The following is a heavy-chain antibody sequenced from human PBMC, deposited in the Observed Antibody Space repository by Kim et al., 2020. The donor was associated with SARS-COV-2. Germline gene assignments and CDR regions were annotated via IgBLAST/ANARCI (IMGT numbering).Heavy chain of an antibody. CDR3: TRPTYAYSSSSLAVGVKYNWFGP. D-gene: IGHD6-6*01. V-gene: IGHV3-73*01. J-gene: IGHJ5*02. CDR2: IRSKANSYAT. Sequence: GGSLRLSCAASGFTFSVSAMHWVRQASGQGLEWVGRIRSKANSYATAYAASVKGRFTISRDDSKNTAYLQMNSLNTEDTAGYYCTRPTYAYSSSSLAVGVKYNWFGPWGQGALVTVSS. CDR1: GFTFSVSA.